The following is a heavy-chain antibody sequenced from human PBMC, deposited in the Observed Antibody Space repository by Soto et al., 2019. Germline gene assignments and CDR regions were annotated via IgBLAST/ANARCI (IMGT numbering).Heavy chain of an antibody. Sequence: EVQLLESGGGLVQPGGSLRLSCAASGFTFSSYAMSWVRQAPGKGLEWVSAISGSGGSTYYADSVKGRFTISRDNSKNTLYLQMNSLRAEDTAVYYCAKEQRPGIAVAGTSDYWGQGTLVTVSS. D-gene: IGHD6-19*01. CDR2: ISGSGGST. CDR3: AKEQRPGIAVAGTSDY. J-gene: IGHJ4*02. V-gene: IGHV3-23*01. CDR1: GFTFSSYA.